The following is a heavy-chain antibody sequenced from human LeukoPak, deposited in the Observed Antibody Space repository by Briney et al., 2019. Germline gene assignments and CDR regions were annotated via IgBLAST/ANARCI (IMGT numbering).Heavy chain of an antibody. D-gene: IGHD2-2*01. CDR1: NYSISRDYY. CDR2: IYYSGNT. J-gene: IGHJ6*02. V-gene: IGHV4-59*01. CDR3: ARGLDCSSTSCYAGYYYYGMDV. Sequence: SETLSLTCTVSNYSISRDYYWGWIRQPPGKGLEWIGYIYYSGNTNYNPSLKGRVTISVDTSKNQFSLKLSSVTAADTAVYYCARGLDCSSTSCYAGYYYYGMDVWGQGTTVTVSS.